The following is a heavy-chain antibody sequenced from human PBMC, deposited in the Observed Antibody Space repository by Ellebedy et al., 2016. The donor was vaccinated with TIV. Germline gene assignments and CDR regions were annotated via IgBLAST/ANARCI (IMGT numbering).Heavy chain of an antibody. J-gene: IGHJ6*02. CDR2: IDPSDSYT. CDR3: TSGTPAAVAGIYGMDV. Sequence: GESLKISXKGSGYSFTSYWIGWVRQMPGKGLEWMGRIDPSDSYTNYSPSFQGHVTISADKSISTAYLQWSSLKASDTAMYYCTSGTPAAVAGIYGMDVWGQGTTVTVSS. D-gene: IGHD6-19*01. V-gene: IGHV5-10-1*01. CDR1: GYSFTSYW.